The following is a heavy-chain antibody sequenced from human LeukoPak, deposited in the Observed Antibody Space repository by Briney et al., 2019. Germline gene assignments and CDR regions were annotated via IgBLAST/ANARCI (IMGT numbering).Heavy chain of an antibody. D-gene: IGHD1-26*01. CDR2: IYSGGST. CDR3: ATEPKVGATGY. J-gene: IGHJ4*02. CDR1: GFTVSNDY. Sequence: PGRSLRLSCAASGFTVSNDYISWVRQAPGKGLEWVSVIYSGGSTYYADSVKGRFTISRDNSKNTLYLQMNSLRAEDTAVYYCATEPKVGATGYWGQGTLVTVSS. V-gene: IGHV3-53*01.